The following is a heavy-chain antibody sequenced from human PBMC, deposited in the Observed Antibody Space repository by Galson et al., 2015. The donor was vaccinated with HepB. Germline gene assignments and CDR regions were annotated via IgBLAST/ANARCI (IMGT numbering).Heavy chain of an antibody. D-gene: IGHD6-19*01. CDR3: ARGGGALVQWLTN. CDR1: GFTFSSYG. V-gene: IGHV3-33*01. Sequence: SLRLSCAASGFTFSSYGMHWVRQAPGKGLEWVAVIWYDGSNKYYADSVKGRFTISRDNSKNTLYLQMNSLRAEDTAVYYCARGGGALVQWLTNWGQGTLVTVSS. J-gene: IGHJ4*02. CDR2: IWYDGSNK.